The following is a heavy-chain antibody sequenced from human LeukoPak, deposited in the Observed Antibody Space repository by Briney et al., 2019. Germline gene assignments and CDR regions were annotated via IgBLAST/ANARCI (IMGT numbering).Heavy chain of an antibody. V-gene: IGHV4-59*01. J-gene: IGHJ3*02. CDR3: ARDYDNDAFDI. Sequence: SATLFFSCAVSGGSISSYFWWWIRQPPQKGQGLIGIIYYSGSTNYNPSLKSRVTISVDTSTNQFSLKLSSVTAADTAVYYCARDYDNDAFDIWGQGTMVTVSS. CDR1: GGSISSYF. CDR2: IYYSGST. D-gene: IGHD3-9*01.